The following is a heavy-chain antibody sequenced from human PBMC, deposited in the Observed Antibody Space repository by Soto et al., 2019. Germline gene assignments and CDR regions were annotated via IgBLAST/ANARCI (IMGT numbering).Heavy chain of an antibody. J-gene: IGHJ4*02. Sequence: EVQLVESGGGLVKPGGSLRLSCAASGFTFSSYSMNWVRQAPGKGLEWVSSISSSSSYIYYADSVKGRFTISRDNAKNSLYLEMNSLRAEDTAVYYCARVDEEVGFDCWGQGTLVTVSS. CDR3: ARVDEEVGFDC. CDR2: ISSSSSYI. V-gene: IGHV3-21*01. CDR1: GFTFSSYS.